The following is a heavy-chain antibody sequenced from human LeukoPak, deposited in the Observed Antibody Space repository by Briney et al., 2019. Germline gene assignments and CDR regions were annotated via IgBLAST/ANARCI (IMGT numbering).Heavy chain of an antibody. CDR2: ISYDGSNK. CDR1: GFTFSSYG. Sequence: GGSLRLSCAASGFTFSSYGMHWVRQAPAKGLEWGSVISYDGSNKYYEDSVKRRFTISRDNSRNTLYLQMNSLRAEDTAVYYCAKVVYYCSWSLGGFDYWGQGTLVTVSS. CDR3: AKVVYYCSWSLGGFDY. J-gene: IGHJ4*02. D-gene: IGHD3-10*01. V-gene: IGHV3-30*18.